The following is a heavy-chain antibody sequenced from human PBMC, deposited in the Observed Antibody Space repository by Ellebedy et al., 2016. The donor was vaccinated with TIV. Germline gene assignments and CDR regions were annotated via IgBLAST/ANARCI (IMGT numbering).Heavy chain of an antibody. D-gene: IGHD3-22*01. CDR1: GGSISSGDYY. J-gene: IGHJ3*02. V-gene: IGHV4-30-4*01. Sequence: MPSETLSLTCTVSGGSISSGDYYWSWIRQPPGKGLEWIGYIYYSGSTYYNPSLKSRVSISVDTSKNQFSLKLSSVTAADTAVYYCARLITMVVVVMPSDAFDIWGQGTMVTVSS. CDR2: IYYSGST. CDR3: ARLITMVVVVMPSDAFDI.